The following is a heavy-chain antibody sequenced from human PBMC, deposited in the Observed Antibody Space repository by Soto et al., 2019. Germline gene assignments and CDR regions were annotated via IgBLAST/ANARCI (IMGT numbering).Heavy chain of an antibody. Sequence: QVRLQESGPGLVNPSGTLSLTCVVSGGSLTSPNWWTWVRQPPGRGLEWIAEMHHSGSTNYSPSLKSRVVMSIDKSKNQFSLKLNSVTAADTAVYYCATGNVYYYGSGGLWDQWGRGALVTVSS. V-gene: IGHV4-4*02. D-gene: IGHD3-10*01. J-gene: IGHJ4*02. CDR3: ATGNVYYYGSGGLWDQ. CDR1: GGSLTSPNW. CDR2: MHHSGST.